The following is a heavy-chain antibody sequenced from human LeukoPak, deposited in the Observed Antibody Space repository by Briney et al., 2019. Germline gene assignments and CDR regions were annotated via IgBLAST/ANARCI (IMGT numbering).Heavy chain of an antibody. Sequence: SETLSLTCTVSGGSISSYYWSWIRQPPGKGLEWIGYIYYSGSTNYNPSLKSRVTISVDTSKNQFSLKLSSVTAAGTAVYYCARVVAVAGSNWFDPWGQGTLVTVSS. CDR2: IYYSGST. V-gene: IGHV4-59*01. J-gene: IGHJ5*02. D-gene: IGHD6-19*01. CDR1: GGSISSYY. CDR3: ARVVAVAGSNWFDP.